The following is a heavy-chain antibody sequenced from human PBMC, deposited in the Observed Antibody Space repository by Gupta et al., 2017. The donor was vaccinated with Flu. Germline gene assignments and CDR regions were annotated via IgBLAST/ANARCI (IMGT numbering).Heavy chain of an antibody. D-gene: IGHD2-21*02. CDR1: GFSLSNARMG. Sequence: QVTLKESGPVLVKPTETLTLTCTVSGFSLSNARMGVSWIRQPPGKALEWLAHIFSNDEKSYSTSLKSRLTISKDTSKSQVVLTMTNMDPVDTATYYCARIRRDLVAYCGGDCYSLDTWGQGTLVTVSS. J-gene: IGHJ4*02. CDR3: ARIRRDLVAYCGGDCYSLDT. CDR2: IFSNDEK. V-gene: IGHV2-26*01.